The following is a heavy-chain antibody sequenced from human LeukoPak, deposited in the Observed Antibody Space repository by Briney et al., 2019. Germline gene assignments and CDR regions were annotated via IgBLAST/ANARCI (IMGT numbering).Heavy chain of an antibody. J-gene: IGHJ4*02. V-gene: IGHV4-34*01. Sequence: SETLSLTCAVYGGSFSGYYWSWIRQPPGKGPEWIGEINHSGSTNYNPSLKSRVTISVDTSKNQFSLKLSSVTAADTAVYYCARARAARRLDYWGQGTLVTVSS. CDR2: INHSGST. D-gene: IGHD6-6*01. CDR1: GGSFSGYY. CDR3: ARARAARRLDY.